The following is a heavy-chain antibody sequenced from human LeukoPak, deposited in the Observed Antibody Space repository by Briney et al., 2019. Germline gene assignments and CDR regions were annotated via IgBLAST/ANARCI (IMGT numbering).Heavy chain of an antibody. V-gene: IGHV4-4*07. CDR3: AREGSYFGSGSPPLEY. Sequence: SETLSLTCTVSGGSISSYYWSWIRQPAGKGLEWIGRFYSGGSTDYNPSLKSRVTMSVDTAKNQFSLKLSSVTAADTAVYYCAREGSYFGSGSPPLEYWSRGTQVTVSS. J-gene: IGHJ4*02. CDR1: GGSISSYY. CDR2: FYSGGST. D-gene: IGHD3-10*01.